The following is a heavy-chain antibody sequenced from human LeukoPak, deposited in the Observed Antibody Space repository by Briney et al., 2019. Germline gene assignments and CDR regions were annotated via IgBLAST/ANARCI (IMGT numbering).Heavy chain of an antibody. Sequence: GGSLRLSCAASGFTLSNYRMHWVRQAPGKGLVWVSRINTDGSTTTYADSVKGRFTLSRDNAKNTLYLQMNSLRAEDTAVYYCYSSAGYWGQGTLVTVSS. CDR1: GFTLSNYR. D-gene: IGHD4-11*01. V-gene: IGHV3-74*01. CDR2: INTDGSTT. J-gene: IGHJ4*02. CDR3: YSSAGY.